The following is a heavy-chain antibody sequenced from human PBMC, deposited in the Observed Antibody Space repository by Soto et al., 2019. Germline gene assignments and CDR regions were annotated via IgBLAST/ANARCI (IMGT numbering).Heavy chain of an antibody. J-gene: IGHJ5*02. CDR3: ARGAAAGLTDNWFDP. D-gene: IGHD6-13*01. CDR1: GGSISSSNW. CDR2: IYHSGST. Sequence: QVQLQESGPGLVKPSGTLSLTCAVSGGSISSSNWWSWVRQPPGKVLEWIGEIYHSGSTNYNPSLNGRVTISVDQSKTQFSLKLSSVTAADTAVYYCARGAAAGLTDNWFDPWGQGTLVTVSS. V-gene: IGHV4-4*02.